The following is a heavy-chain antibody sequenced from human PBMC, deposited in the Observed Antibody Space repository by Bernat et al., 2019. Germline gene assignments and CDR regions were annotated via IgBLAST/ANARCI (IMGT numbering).Heavy chain of an antibody. CDR3: ARLYYYQMDV. J-gene: IGHJ6*02. CDR1: GLTVSSND. CDR2: IHKGGRT. Sequence: EVQLVATGGGLIQPGGSLRLSCAASGLTVSSNDMTWVRQAPGKGLEWVSVIHKGGRTYYADSVTGRFTSSRDNSKNTRYVEMNSLRAEDTAVYYCARLYYYQMDVWGQGTTVTVSS. V-gene: IGHV3-53*05.